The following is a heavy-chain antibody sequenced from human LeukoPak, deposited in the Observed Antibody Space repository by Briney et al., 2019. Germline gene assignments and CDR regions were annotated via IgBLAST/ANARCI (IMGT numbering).Heavy chain of an antibody. CDR2: IYPGDSDT. CDR3: ARPRHYDSSGYYLDL. Sequence: GESPKISCKGSGYSFSSYWIAWVRQMPGKGLEWMGIIYPGDSDTRYSPSFQGQVTISADKSISTAYLQWSSLKASDTAMYYGARPRHYDSSGYYLDLWGQGTLVTVSS. D-gene: IGHD3-22*01. J-gene: IGHJ4*02. V-gene: IGHV5-51*01. CDR1: GYSFSSYW.